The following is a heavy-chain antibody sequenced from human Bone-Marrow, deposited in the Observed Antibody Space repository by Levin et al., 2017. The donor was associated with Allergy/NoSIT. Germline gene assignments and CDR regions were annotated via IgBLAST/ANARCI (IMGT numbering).Heavy chain of an antibody. Sequence: ASVKVSCEASGYILRTYHISWVRQAPGQGFEWMGWISADKRKTNYAQNFQGRVTMTTDTSRSTVYMELRSLRSDDTAIYYCARSLRGSGSYSFDYWGQGTLLTVS. V-gene: IGHV1-18*01. CDR2: ISADKRKT. CDR3: ARSLRGSGSYSFDY. J-gene: IGHJ4*02. D-gene: IGHD1-26*01. CDR1: GYILRTYH.